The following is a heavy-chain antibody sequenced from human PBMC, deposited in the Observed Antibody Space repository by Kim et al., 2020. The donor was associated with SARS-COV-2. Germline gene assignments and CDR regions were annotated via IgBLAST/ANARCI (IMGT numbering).Heavy chain of an antibody. CDR1: GYTFTDYG. D-gene: IGHD1-26*01. CDR2: IDSDNGNT. CDR3: VRGHYGKIVGEY. V-gene: IGHV1-18*01. J-gene: IGHJ4*02. Sequence: ASVKVSCKASGYTFTDYGFSWVRQAPGQGLEWMGWIDSDNGNTNYAQNLQGRVTMTADTSTSTAYMELKSLRSDDTAMYYCVRGHYGKIVGEYWGQGTLVTVSS.